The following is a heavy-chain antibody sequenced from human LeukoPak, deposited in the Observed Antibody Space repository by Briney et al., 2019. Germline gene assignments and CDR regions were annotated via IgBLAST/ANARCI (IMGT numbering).Heavy chain of an antibody. CDR1: GFSFNRYS. J-gene: IGHJ3*01. Sequence: PGGSLRLSCTASGFSFNRYSMNWVRQAPGKGLEWISYISSDGSTIYYADSVKGRFTISRDNSKNTLYLQMNSLRAEDTAVYYCAKDSFSASGKGGLWGQGTMVTVSS. CDR3: AKDSFSASGKGGL. V-gene: IGHV3-48*01. CDR2: ISSDGSTI. D-gene: IGHD3-10*01.